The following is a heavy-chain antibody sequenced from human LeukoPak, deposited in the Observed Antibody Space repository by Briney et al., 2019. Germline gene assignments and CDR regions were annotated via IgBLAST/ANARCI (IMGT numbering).Heavy chain of an antibody. Sequence: GGSLRLPCAASGFTFRNYEMNWVRQAPGKGLEWVSYISSSGSTIWYADSVKGRFTISRDNSKNTLSLQMNSLRVEDTAIYYCAKDIQLSTWGLGTMVTVSS. V-gene: IGHV3-48*03. J-gene: IGHJ3*01. CDR1: GFTFRNYE. CDR2: ISSSGSTI. CDR3: AKDIQLST. D-gene: IGHD5-24*01.